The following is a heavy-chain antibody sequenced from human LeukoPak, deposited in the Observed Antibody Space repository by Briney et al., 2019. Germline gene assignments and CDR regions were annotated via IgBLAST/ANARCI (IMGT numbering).Heavy chain of an antibody. V-gene: IGHV3-48*03. D-gene: IGHD6-19*01. CDR3: ARGRPGIAVAGPIDY. J-gene: IGHJ4*02. CDR2: ISSSGSTI. CDR1: GFTFSSYE. Sequence: PGGSLRLSCAASGFTFSSYEMNWVRQAPGKGLERVSYISSSGSTIYYADSVKGRFTISRDNAKNSLYLQMNSLRAEDTAVYYCARGRPGIAVAGPIDYWGQGTLVTVSS.